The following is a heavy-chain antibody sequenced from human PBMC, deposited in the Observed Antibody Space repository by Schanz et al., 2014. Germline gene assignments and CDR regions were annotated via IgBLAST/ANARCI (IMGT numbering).Heavy chain of an antibody. J-gene: IGHJ4*02. CDR3: ARDHTTESYYSAGPPIDY. D-gene: IGHD1-26*01. Sequence: EVQLVESGGGLVQPGGSLRLSCGSSGFTFSPYWMHWVRQAPGKGLVWVSRINGDGSNTNYADSVKGRFTISRDNAKNTLYLQMNSLSAEDTAVYYCARDHTTESYYSAGPPIDYWGQGTLVTVSS. V-gene: IGHV3-74*01. CDR2: INGDGSNT. CDR1: GFTFSPYW.